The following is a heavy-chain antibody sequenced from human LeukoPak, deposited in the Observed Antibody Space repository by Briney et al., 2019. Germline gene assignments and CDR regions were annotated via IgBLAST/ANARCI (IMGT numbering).Heavy chain of an antibody. D-gene: IGHD1-26*01. Sequence: GGSLRLSCAASGFTVSSNYMSWVRQAPGKGLEWVSVIYSGGSTYYADSVKGRFTISRGNSKNTLYLQMNSLRAEDTAVYYCARDSGELSAIDYWGQGTLVTVSS. V-gene: IGHV3-53*01. CDR2: IYSGGST. CDR3: ARDSGELSAIDY. J-gene: IGHJ4*02. CDR1: GFTVSSNY.